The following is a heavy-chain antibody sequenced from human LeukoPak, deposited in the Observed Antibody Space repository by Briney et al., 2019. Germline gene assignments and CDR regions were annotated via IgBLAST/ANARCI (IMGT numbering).Heavy chain of an antibody. Sequence: MPSETLSLTCAVYGGSFSGYYWSWIRQPPGKGLEWIGEINHSGSTNYNPSLKSRVTISVDTSKNQFSLKLSSVTAADTAVYYCARTTMGGYYGSGGSHPFDYWGQGTLVTVSS. CDR1: GGSFSGYY. D-gene: IGHD3-10*01. V-gene: IGHV4-34*01. CDR2: INHSGST. J-gene: IGHJ4*02. CDR3: ARTTMGGYYGSGGSHPFDY.